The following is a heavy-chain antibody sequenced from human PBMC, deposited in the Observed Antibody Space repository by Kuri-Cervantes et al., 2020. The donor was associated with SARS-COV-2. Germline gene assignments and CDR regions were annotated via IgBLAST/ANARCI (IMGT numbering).Heavy chain of an antibody. J-gene: IGHJ4*02. CDR1: GFTFNIYG. V-gene: IGHV3-30*18. Sequence: GESLKISCAASGFTFNIYGIHWVRQAPGKGLEWVAVISFNGGDKYYSDSVKGRFTISRDNSKNTLYLQMNSLRAEDTAVYYCAQTLIAVAGYFDYWGQGTLVTVSS. CDR2: ISFNGGDK. CDR3: AQTLIAVAGYFDY. D-gene: IGHD6-19*01.